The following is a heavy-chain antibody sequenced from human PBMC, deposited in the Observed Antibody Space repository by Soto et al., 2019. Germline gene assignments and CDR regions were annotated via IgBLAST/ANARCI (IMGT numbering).Heavy chain of an antibody. CDR2: IYHSGST. CDR3: ARGTAAAGTYSSRYYMDV. CDR1: SGSISSSNW. D-gene: IGHD6-13*01. Sequence: SETLSLTCAVSSGSISSSNWWSWVRQPPGKGLEWIGEIYHSGSTNYNPSLKSRVTISVDKSKNQFSLKLSSVTAADTAVYYCARGTAAAGTYSSRYYMDVWGKGTTVTVSS. J-gene: IGHJ6*03. V-gene: IGHV4-4*02.